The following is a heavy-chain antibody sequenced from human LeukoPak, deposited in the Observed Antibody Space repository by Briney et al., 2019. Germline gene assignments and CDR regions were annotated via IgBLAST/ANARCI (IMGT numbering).Heavy chain of an antibody. CDR1: GFTFSSYC. CDR3: ARDSTMVRGVIGPFDY. J-gene: IGHJ4*02. Sequence: GRSLRLSCAASGFTFSSYCMHWVRQAPGKGLEWVAVIWYDGSNKYYADSVKGRFTISRDNSKNTLYLQMNSLRAEDTAVYYCARDSTMVRGVIGPFDYWGQGTLVTVSS. D-gene: IGHD3-10*01. CDR2: IWYDGSNK. V-gene: IGHV3-33*01.